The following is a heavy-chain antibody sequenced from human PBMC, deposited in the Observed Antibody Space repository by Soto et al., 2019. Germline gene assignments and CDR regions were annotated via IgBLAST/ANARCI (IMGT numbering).Heavy chain of an antibody. CDR1: GYNFSDYY. V-gene: IGHV1-2*02. J-gene: IGHJ5*02. CDR2: VSPKSGGT. CDR3: AREISGGGTLNWFDP. Sequence: ASVKVSCKASGYNFSDYYIHWVRQAPGQGLEWLGWVSPKSGGTNYAQNFKGRVTMTRDTSSNTVYMDLSGLKSDDTAVFYCAREISGGGTLNWFDPWGQGTLVTVSS. D-gene: IGHD3-3*01.